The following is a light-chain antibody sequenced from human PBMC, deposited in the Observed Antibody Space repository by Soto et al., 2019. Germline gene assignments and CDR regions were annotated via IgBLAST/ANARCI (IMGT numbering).Light chain of an antibody. CDR2: EGS. CDR3: VALSGV. CDR1: SSDVGSYNL. Sequence: QSALTQPASVSGSPGQSITISCTGTSSDVGSYNLVSWYQQHPGKAPKLMIYEGSKRPSGVSNRFSGSKSGNTASLTISGLQAEDEADLQVVALSGVFGGGTKLTVL. V-gene: IGLV2-23*01. J-gene: IGLJ2*01.